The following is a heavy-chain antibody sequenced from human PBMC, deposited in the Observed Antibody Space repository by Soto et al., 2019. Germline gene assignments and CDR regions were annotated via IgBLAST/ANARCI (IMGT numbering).Heavy chain of an antibody. CDR1: GGTFSSYT. CDR3: AREVIAAAGPRDYFDF. CDR2: IIPILGIA. Sequence: SVKVSCKASGGTFSSYTISWVRQAPGQGLEWMGRIIPILGIANYAQKFQGRVTITADKSTSTAYMELSSLRSEDTAVYYCAREVIAAAGPRDYFDFWGQGTLVTVSS. D-gene: IGHD6-13*01. V-gene: IGHV1-69*04. J-gene: IGHJ4*02.